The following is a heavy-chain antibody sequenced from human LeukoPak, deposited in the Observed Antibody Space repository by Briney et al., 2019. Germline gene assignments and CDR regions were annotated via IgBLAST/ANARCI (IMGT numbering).Heavy chain of an antibody. CDR3: ARDFQQWLVRRLGAFDI. V-gene: IGHV3-30-3*01. Sequence: GGSLRLSCAASGFTFDDYAMHWVRQAPGKGLEWVAVISYDESNKYYADSVKGRFTISRDNSKNTLYLQMNSLRAEDTAVYYCARDFQQWLVRRLGAFDIWGQGTMVTVSS. D-gene: IGHD6-19*01. CDR1: GFTFDDYA. CDR2: ISYDESNK. J-gene: IGHJ3*02.